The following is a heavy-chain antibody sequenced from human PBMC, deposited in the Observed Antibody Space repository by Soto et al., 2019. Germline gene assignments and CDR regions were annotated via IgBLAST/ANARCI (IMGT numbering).Heavy chain of an antibody. J-gene: IGHJ4*02. Sequence: QVQLVESGGGVVQPGRSLRLYCAASGFTFSSYGMHWVRQAPGKGLEWVAVIWYDGSNKYYADSVKGRFTISRDNSKNTLNLQMNSLRAEDTAVYYCAREGAWGYFDYWGQGTLVTVSS. CDR3: AREGAWGYFDY. CDR2: IWYDGSNK. D-gene: IGHD3-16*01. CDR1: GFTFSSYG. V-gene: IGHV3-33*01.